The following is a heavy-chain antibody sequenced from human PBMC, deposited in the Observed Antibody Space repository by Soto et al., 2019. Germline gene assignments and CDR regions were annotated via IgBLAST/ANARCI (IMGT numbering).Heavy chain of an antibody. Sequence: GGSLRLSCAASGFTFSSYAMSWVRQAPGKGLEWVSAISGSGGSTYYADSVKGRFTISRDNSKNTLYLQMNSLRAEDTAVYYCAKVRVVVPAAILPDAFDIWGQGTMVTVSS. V-gene: IGHV3-23*01. CDR1: GFTFSSYA. CDR2: ISGSGGST. CDR3: AKVRVVVPAAILPDAFDI. J-gene: IGHJ3*02. D-gene: IGHD2-2*01.